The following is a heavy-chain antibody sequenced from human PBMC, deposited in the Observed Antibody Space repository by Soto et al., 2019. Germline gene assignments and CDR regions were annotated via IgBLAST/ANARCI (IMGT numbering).Heavy chain of an antibody. CDR1: GYTFINYG. J-gene: IGHJ3*02. D-gene: IGHD1-20*01. V-gene: IGHV1-18*01. Sequence: QVQLVQSGAAVKMPGASVKVSCKASGYTFINYGISWVRQAPGQGLEWMGWISAYNGNLNYAQKIQGRVTMTTDAATTTAYLELRSLRSDDTAVYYCARDGISGAEPFDIWGQGTMVTVSS. CDR2: ISAYNGNL. CDR3: ARDGISGAEPFDI.